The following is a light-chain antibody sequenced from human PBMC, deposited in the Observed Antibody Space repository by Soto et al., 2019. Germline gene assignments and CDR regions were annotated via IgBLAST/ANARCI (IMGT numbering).Light chain of an antibody. J-gene: IGLJ3*02. CDR1: NIGSKS. CDR3: QVWDFSSDHVV. Sequence: SYVLTQPPSVSVAPGQTASITCGGNNIGSKSVHGYQQKPGPAPLVVVFDDSVRPSGIPDRFSGSNSGNTATLTISRVEAGDEADYYCQVWDFSSDHVVFGGGTKLTVL. V-gene: IGLV3-21*02. CDR2: DDS.